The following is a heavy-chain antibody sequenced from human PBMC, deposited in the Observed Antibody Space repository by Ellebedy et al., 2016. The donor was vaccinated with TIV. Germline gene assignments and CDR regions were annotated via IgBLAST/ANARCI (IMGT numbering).Heavy chain of an antibody. CDR2: IHYTGST. V-gene: IGHV4-31*03. CDR1: GGSISSGAYY. Sequence: MPSETLSLTCTVSGGSISSGAYYWSWIRQHPGKGLEWIGYIHYTGSTYYNPSLRSRVLISLDKSKNQFSLKLTSVTAADTAVYYCARGLLYYDFWSGSYKGAGDYYYGMDVWGQGTTVTVSS. J-gene: IGHJ6*02. CDR3: ARGLLYYDFWSGSYKGAGDYYYGMDV. D-gene: IGHD3-3*01.